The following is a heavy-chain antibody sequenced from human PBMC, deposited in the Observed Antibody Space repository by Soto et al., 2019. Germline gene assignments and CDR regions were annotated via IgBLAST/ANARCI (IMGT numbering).Heavy chain of an antibody. V-gene: IGHV3-33*01. CDR1: GFTFSSYG. CDR2: IWYDGSNK. CDR3: ARDGYTRYFDY. Sequence: QVQLVESGGGVVQPGRSLRLSCAASGFTFSSYGMHWVRQAPGKGLEWVAVIWYDGSNKYYADSVKGRFTISRDNSKNTLYLQMNSLRAEDTAVYYCARDGYTRYFDYWGQGTLVTVSS. D-gene: IGHD5-12*01. J-gene: IGHJ4*02.